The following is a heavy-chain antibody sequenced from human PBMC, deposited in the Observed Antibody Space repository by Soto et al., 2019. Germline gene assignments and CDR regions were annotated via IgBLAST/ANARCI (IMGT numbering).Heavy chain of an antibody. D-gene: IGHD5-18*01. CDR1: GYTFTSYY. CDR2: INPSGGST. J-gene: IGHJ5*02. CDR3: ARALLKRSYGNWFDP. V-gene: IGHV1-46*01. Sequence: QVQLVQSGAEVKKPGASVKVSCKASGYTFTSYYMHWVRQAPGQGLEWIGIINPSGGSTSCPQKFHGRVTMTRDTSTITVYMQLSSLRSEDTAVYYCARALLKRSYGNWFDPWGQGTLVTVSS.